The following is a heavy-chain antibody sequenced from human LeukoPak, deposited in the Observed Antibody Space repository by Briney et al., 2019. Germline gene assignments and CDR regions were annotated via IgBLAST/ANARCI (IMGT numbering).Heavy chain of an antibody. CDR3: ARGIGPYFQH. CDR2: INHSGST. V-gene: IGHV4-34*01. Sequence: SETLSLTCAVYGGSFSGYYWSWIRQPPGKGLEWIGEINHSGSTNYNPSLKSRVTISVDTSKNQFSLKLSSVTAADTAVYYCARGIGPYFQHWGQGTLVSV. CDR1: GGSFSGYY. J-gene: IGHJ1*01.